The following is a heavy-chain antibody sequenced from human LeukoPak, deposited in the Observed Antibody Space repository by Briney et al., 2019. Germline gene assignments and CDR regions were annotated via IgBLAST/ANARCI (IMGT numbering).Heavy chain of an antibody. V-gene: IGHV3-74*01. J-gene: IGHJ4*02. CDR3: ARDPEYYYDSSGYHPGYFDY. CDR1: GFTFSSYW. Sequence: GGSLRLSCVASGFTFSSYWMHWVRQDPRKGLVWVSRINGDGRNINYADSVRGRFTISRDNSKNTLYLQMNSLRAEDTAVYYCARDPEYYYDSSGYHPGYFDYWGQGTLVTVSS. D-gene: IGHD3-22*01. CDR2: INGDGRNI.